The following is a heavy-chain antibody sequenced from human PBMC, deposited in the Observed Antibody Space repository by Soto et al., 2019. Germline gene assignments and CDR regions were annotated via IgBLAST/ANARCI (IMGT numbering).Heavy chain of an antibody. D-gene: IGHD3-3*01. V-gene: IGHV3-7*05. CDR1: GFTFSSYW. CDR3: AKRASGWSGYHDY. Sequence: GGSLRLSCAASGFTFSSYWMSWVRQAPGKGLEWVSTIRENGGNRYYADSVKGRFTISRDNPKNTLYLQMNSLRAEDTAVYYCAKRASGWSGYHDYWGQGTLVTVSS. CDR2: IRENGGNR. J-gene: IGHJ4*02.